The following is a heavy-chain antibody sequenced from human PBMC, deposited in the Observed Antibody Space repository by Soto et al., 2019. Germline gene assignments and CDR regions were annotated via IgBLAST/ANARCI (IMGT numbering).Heavy chain of an antibody. CDR1: GFTFSSYA. D-gene: IGHD6-6*01. CDR2: ISYDGSNK. J-gene: IGHJ6*02. Sequence: PGGSLRLSCAASGFTFSSYAMHWVRQAPGKGLEWVAVISYDGSNKYYADSVKGRFTISRDNSKNTLYLQMNSLRAEDTAVYYCARDDIAAHYGMDVWGQGTTVTVSS. V-gene: IGHV3-30-3*01. CDR3: ARDDIAAHYGMDV.